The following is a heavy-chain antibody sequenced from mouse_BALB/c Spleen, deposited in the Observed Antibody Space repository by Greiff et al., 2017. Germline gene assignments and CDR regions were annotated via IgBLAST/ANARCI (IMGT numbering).Heavy chain of an antibody. V-gene: IGHV1-74*01. J-gene: IGHJ2*01. CDR3: ARLGLDFDY. Sequence: LGLEWIGRIDPYDSETHYNQKFKDKAILTVDKSSSTAYMQLSSLTSEDSAVYYCARLGLDFDYWGQGTTLTVSS. D-gene: IGHD3-1*01. CDR2: IDPYDSET.